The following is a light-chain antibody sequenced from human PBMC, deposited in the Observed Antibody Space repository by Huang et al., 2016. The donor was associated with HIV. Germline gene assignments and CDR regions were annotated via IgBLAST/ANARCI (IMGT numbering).Light chain of an antibody. V-gene: IGKV1-33*01. J-gene: IGKJ3*01. Sequence: DIQMTQSPSSLSASIGDRVTITCRASRHIYSYVNWYQHRPGKAPKILIYDAANLEVGVPSRFSGSGSGRNFTLIISSLQPEDFATYYCQQYDSLPRTFGPGTKV. CDR1: RHIYSY. CDR2: DAA. CDR3: QQYDSLPRT.